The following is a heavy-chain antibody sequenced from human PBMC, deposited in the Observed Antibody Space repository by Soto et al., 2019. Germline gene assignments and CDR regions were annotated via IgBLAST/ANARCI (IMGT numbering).Heavy chain of an antibody. V-gene: IGHV1-8*01. CDR3: ARAPDYGDLGRWFNP. CDR2: MNPNSGHT. J-gene: IGHJ5*02. D-gene: IGHD4-17*01. CDR1: GYSFTSFD. Sequence: QEQLVQSGAEVKKPGASVKVSCKASGYSFTSFDINWVRQVTGQGLEWMGWMNPNSGHTGYAQKFQGRVTMTRNTSRSTAYLQLSSLKSEDTAVYYCARAPDYGDLGRWFNPWGQGTLVTVSS.